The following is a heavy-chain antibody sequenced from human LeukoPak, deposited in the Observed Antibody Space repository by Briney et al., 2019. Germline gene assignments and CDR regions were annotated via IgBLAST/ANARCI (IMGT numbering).Heavy chain of an antibody. Sequence: SETLSLTCAVYGGSFSGYYWSWIRQPPGKGREWIGEINHSGSTNYNPSLKSRVTISVDTSKNQFSLKLSSVTAADRAVYYCARGRQYGYVWGSYLDYWGQGTLVIVSS. J-gene: IGHJ4*02. CDR1: GGSFSGYY. V-gene: IGHV4-34*01. CDR3: ARGRQYGYVWGSYLDY. D-gene: IGHD3-16*01. CDR2: INHSGST.